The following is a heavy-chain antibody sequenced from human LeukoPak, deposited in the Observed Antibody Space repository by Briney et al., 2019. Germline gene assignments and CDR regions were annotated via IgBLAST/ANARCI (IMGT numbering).Heavy chain of an antibody. D-gene: IGHD3-10*01. Sequence: GGSLRLSCAASGFSFNTFSMNWVRQTPGRGLEWLSYMSGDSTTVFYADSVKGRFTISRDNSKNTLYLQMNSLRAEDTAVYYCAKGGTMVRGDYQTFFDYWGQGTLVTVSS. J-gene: IGHJ4*02. CDR1: GFSFNTFS. CDR3: AKGGTMVRGDYQTFFDY. CDR2: MSGDSTTV. V-gene: IGHV3-48*01.